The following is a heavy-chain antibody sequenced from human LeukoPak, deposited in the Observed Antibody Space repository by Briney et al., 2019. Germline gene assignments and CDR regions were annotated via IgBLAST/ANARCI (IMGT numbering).Heavy chain of an antibody. CDR3: ARGKHIVVVPAANNWFDP. CDR1: GGSFSGYY. Sequence: KSSETLSLTCAVYGGSFSGYYWSWLRQPPGKGLEWLGEINHSGSTNYNPSLKSRVTISVDTSKNQFSLKLSSVTAADTAVYYCARGKHIVVVPAANNWFDPWGQGTLVTVSS. J-gene: IGHJ5*02. CDR2: INHSGST. D-gene: IGHD2-2*01. V-gene: IGHV4-34*01.